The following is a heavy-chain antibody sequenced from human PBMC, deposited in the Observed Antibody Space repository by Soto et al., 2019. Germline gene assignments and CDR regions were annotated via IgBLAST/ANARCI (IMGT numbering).Heavy chain of an antibody. J-gene: IGHJ3*02. V-gene: IGHV6-1*01. CDR3: AREERYYYDSSGYLDASDI. D-gene: IGHD3-22*01. Sequence: PSKCLEWLGRTYYRSKWYNDYAVSVKSRITINPDTYKNQFSLQLNSVTPEDTAVYYCAREERYYYDSSGYLDASDIWGQATIVSVS. CDR2: TYYRSKWYN.